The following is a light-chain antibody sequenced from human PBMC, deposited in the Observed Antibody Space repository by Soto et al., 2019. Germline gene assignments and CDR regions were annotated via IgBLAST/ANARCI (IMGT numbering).Light chain of an antibody. CDR3: QQYNSYPET. V-gene: IGKV1-5*03. J-gene: IGKJ1*01. CDR1: QSISSW. Sequence: DIQMTQSPSTLSASVGDRFTITCRASQSISSWLAWYQQKPGKAPKLLIYKASSLETGVPSRFSGSGSGTEFNLTISSLQPDDFATYYCQQYNSYPETFGQGNKVEIK. CDR2: KAS.